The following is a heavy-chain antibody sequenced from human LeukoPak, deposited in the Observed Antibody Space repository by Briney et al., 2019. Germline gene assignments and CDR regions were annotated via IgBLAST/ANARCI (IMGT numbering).Heavy chain of an antibody. J-gene: IGHJ6*03. V-gene: IGHV4-34*01. Sequence: PSETLSLTCAVYGGSFSGYYWSWIRQPPGKGLEWIGEINHSGSTNYNQSLKSRVTISVDTSKNQFSLKLSSVTAADTAVYYCARENVDTAMGRYYYYYYYMDVWGEGTTVTVSS. D-gene: IGHD5-18*01. CDR1: GGSFSGYY. CDR2: INHSGST. CDR3: ARENVDTAMGRYYYYYYYMDV.